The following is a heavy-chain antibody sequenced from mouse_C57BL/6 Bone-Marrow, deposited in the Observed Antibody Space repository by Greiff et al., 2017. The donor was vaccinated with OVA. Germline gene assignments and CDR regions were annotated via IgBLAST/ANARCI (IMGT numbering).Heavy chain of an antibody. CDR1: GYTFTSYT. V-gene: IGHV1-4*01. Sequence: VQLQESGAELARPGASVKMSCKASGYTFTSYTMHWVKQRPGQGLEWIGYINPSSGYTKYNQKFKDKATLTADKSSSTAYMQLSSLTSEDSAVYYCARLSHFDYWGQGTTLTVSS. CDR2: INPSSGYT. J-gene: IGHJ2*01. CDR3: ARLSHFDY.